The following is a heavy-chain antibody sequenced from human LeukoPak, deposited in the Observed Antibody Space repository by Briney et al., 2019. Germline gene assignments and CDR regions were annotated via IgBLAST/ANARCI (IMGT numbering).Heavy chain of an antibody. CDR1: GYTFTGYY. D-gene: IGHD2-2*01. J-gene: IGHJ3*02. CDR2: INPNSGGT. V-gene: IGHV1-2*02. CDR3: AREGDIVVVPAPRAFDI. Sequence: ASVKVSCKASGYTFTGYYMHWVRQAPGQGLEWMGWINPNSGGTNYAQKFQGRVTMTRDMSISTAYMELSRLRSDDTAVYYCAREGDIVVVPAPRAFDIWGQGTMVTVSS.